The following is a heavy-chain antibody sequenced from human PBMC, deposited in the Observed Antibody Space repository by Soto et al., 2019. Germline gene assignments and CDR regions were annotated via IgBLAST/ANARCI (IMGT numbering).Heavy chain of an antibody. Sequence: SETLSLTCNVSGGSMTTGSYFWSWIRQPPGKGLEWIGYVFRSGSINYSPSFKSRVTISIDTSKNQFSLMLKSVTAADTAVYFCARARNRHFDYWGQGALVTVSS. D-gene: IGHD1-1*01. CDR2: VFRSGSI. V-gene: IGHV4-61*01. CDR3: ARARNRHFDY. CDR1: GGSMTTGSYF. J-gene: IGHJ4*02.